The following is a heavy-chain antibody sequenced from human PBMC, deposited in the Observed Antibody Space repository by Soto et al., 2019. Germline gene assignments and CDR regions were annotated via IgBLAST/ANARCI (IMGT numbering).Heavy chain of an antibody. CDR3: ARDRLVPYGYGMDV. V-gene: IGHV3-33*01. J-gene: IGHJ6*02. D-gene: IGHD2-2*01. Sequence: QLVASGGGVVQPGRSLRLSCAASGFTFRSYGIHWVRQAPGKGLEWVALIWFDGSKKYYVDSVKGRFAVSRDNSKNTLYLQMNSLRVEDTAVYYCARDRLVPYGYGMDVWGQGTTVTVSS. CDR1: GFTFRSYG. CDR2: IWFDGSKK.